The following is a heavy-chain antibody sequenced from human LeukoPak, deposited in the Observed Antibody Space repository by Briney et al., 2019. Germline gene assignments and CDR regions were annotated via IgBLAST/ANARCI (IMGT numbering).Heavy chain of an antibody. CDR3: ARGLVSSSWYGNGAYYYGMDV. CDR2: MNPNGGNT. D-gene: IGHD6-13*01. V-gene: IGHV1-8*01. Sequence: WASVKVSCKASGYTFTSYDINWVRQATGQGLEWMGWMNPNGGNTGYAQKFQGRVTMTRNTSISTAYMELSSLRSEDTAVYYCARGLVSSSWYGNGAYYYGMDVWGQGTTVTVSS. CDR1: GYTFTSYD. J-gene: IGHJ6*02.